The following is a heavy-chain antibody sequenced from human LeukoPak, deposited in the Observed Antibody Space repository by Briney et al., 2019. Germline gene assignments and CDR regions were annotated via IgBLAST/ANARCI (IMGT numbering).Heavy chain of an antibody. V-gene: IGHV4-39*07. CDR1: GGSISSSSYY. Sequence: SETLSLTCTVSGGSISSSSYYWGWIRQPPGKGLEWIGSIYYSGSTYYNPSLKSRVTISVDKSKNQFSLKLSSVTAADTAVYYCARVRPAGITIFGVVTRTNWFDPWGQGTLVTVSS. CDR3: ARVRPAGITIFGVVTRTNWFDP. J-gene: IGHJ5*02. CDR2: IYYSGST. D-gene: IGHD3-3*01.